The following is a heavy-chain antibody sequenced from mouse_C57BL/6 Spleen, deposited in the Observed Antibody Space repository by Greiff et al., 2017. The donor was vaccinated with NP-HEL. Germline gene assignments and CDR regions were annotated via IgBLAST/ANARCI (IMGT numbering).Heavy chain of an antibody. Sequence: VQLQQPGAELVKPGASVKLSCKASGYTFTSYWMHWVKQRPGQGLEWIGMIHPNSGSTNYNEKFKSKATLTVDQSSSTAYLQLSSLTSEDSAVYYCAKRGIYYDYDGFAYWGQGTLVTVSA. CDR2: IHPNSGST. CDR1: GYTFTSYW. J-gene: IGHJ3*01. D-gene: IGHD2-4*01. CDR3: AKRGIYYDYDGFAY. V-gene: IGHV1-64*01.